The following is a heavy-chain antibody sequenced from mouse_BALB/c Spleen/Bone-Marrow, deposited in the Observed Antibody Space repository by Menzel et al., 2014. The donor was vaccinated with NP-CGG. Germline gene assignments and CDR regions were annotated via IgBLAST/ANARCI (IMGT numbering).Heavy chain of an antibody. Sequence: DVKLQESGAELVKPGASVKLSCTASGFNIKGTYMHWVKQRPEQGLEWIGGIDPANENTKYDPKFLGKATITADTSSNTAYLQLSSLTSEDTAVYYCVRGGWLLLFAYWGQGTLVTVSA. CDR3: VRGGWLLLFAY. V-gene: IGHV14-3*02. J-gene: IGHJ3*01. D-gene: IGHD2-3*01. CDR2: IDPANENT. CDR1: GFNIKGTY.